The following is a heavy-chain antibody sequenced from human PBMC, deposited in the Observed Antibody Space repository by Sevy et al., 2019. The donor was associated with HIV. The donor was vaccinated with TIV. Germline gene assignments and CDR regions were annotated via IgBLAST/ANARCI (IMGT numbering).Heavy chain of an antibody. Sequence: GGSLRLSCAASGFTFTNYAMNWVRQAPGKGLEWVSAISGSGGTTYYADSVQGRFTISRDKSKNTLYLQMNSLRAEDTAVYYCAKALARGVAVAGTAWGMDVWGQGTTVTVSS. J-gene: IGHJ6*02. D-gene: IGHD6-19*01. CDR2: ISGSGGTT. CDR3: AKALARGVAVAGTAWGMDV. CDR1: GFTFTNYA. V-gene: IGHV3-23*01.